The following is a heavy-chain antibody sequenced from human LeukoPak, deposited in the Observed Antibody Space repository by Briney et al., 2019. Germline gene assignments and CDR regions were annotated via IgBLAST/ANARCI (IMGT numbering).Heavy chain of an antibody. Sequence: SVKVSCKASGGTFSSYAISWVRQSPGQGLEWMGRIIPIFGTANYAQKFQGRVTITADKSTSIAYMELSSLRSEDTAVYYCARDKWGSGHDGEGFDYWGQGTLVTVSS. CDR1: GGTFSSYA. D-gene: IGHD5-12*01. CDR3: ARDKWGSGHDGEGFDY. V-gene: IGHV1-69*06. J-gene: IGHJ4*02. CDR2: IIPIFGTA.